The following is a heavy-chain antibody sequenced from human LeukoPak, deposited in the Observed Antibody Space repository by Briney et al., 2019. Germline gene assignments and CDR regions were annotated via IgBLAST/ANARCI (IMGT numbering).Heavy chain of an antibody. D-gene: IGHD1-26*01. CDR3: ARERMGATGRFAP. CDR1: GGSFSGYY. CDR2: INHSGST. J-gene: IGHJ5*02. V-gene: IGHV4-34*01. Sequence: SETLSLTCAVYGGSFSGYYWSWIRQPPGKGLEWIGEINHSGSTNYNPSLKSRVTISVDTSKNQFSLKLSSVTAADTAVYYCARERMGATGRFAPWGQGALVTVSS.